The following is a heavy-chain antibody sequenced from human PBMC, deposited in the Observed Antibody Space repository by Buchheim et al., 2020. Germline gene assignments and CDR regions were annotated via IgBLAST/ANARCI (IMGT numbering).Heavy chain of an antibody. Sequence: EVQLVESGGGLVQPGGSLRLSCAASGFTFSSYSMNWVRQAPGKGLEWVSYISSSSSTIYYADSVKGRFTISRDNAKNSRYLQMNSLRDEDTAVYYCARLDDYGGNPIDYWGQGTL. CDR2: ISSSSSTI. J-gene: IGHJ4*02. D-gene: IGHD4-23*01. CDR1: GFTFSSYS. V-gene: IGHV3-48*02. CDR3: ARLDDYGGNPIDY.